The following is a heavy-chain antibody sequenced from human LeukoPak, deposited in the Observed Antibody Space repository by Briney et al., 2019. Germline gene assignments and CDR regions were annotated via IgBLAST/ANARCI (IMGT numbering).Heavy chain of an antibody. CDR3: ARGYCSGGSCYSNDY. CDR1: GFTFSSYG. J-gene: IGHJ4*02. Sequence: GGSLRLSCAASGFTFSSYGMHWVRQAPGKGLEWVAVIWYDGSNKYYADSVKGQFTISRDNSKNTLYLQMNSLRAEDTAVYYCARGYCSGGSCYSNDYWGQGTLVTVSS. CDR2: IWYDGSNK. D-gene: IGHD2-15*01. V-gene: IGHV3-33*01.